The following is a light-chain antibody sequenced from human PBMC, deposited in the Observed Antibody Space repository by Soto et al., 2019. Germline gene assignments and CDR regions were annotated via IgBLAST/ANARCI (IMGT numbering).Light chain of an antibody. V-gene: IGKV3D-20*02. Sequence: EIVLTQSPGTRSLSPGEGATLSGRASQSVSSSYLAWYQQKTGQAPRLLIYDASNRATGIPARFSGRGSGTDFTLNISSLEPEHFAVYYCQQRSNWPPRLTFGGGTKLDIK. J-gene: IGKJ4*01. CDR3: QQRSNWPPRLT. CDR1: QSVSSSY. CDR2: DAS.